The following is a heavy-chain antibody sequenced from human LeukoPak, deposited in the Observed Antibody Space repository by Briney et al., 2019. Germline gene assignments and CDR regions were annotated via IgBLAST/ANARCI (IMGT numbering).Heavy chain of an antibody. D-gene: IGHD3-3*01. V-gene: IGHV3-48*01. J-gene: IGHJ4*02. CDR1: GFTFDDYG. CDR2: IRSGGSIT. CDR3: ARVIWSGYYQIDY. Sequence: GGSLRLSCAASGFTFDDYGMSWVRQAPGKGLEWVSYIRSGGSITRYADYVKGRFTISRDNAKNSLYLQMNSLRAEDTAVYYCARVIWSGYYQIDYWGQGTLVTVSS.